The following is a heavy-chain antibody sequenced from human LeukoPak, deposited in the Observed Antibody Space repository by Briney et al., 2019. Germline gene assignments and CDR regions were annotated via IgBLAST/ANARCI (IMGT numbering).Heavy chain of an antibody. D-gene: IGHD6-13*01. Sequence: SETLSLTCAVYGGSFSGYYWSWIRQPPGKGLEWIGEINHSGSTNYNPSLKSRVTISVDTTKNQFSLKLSSVTAADTAVYYCARDSSSSAGYYFDYWGQGTLVTVSS. CDR3: ARDSSSSAGYYFDY. V-gene: IGHV4-34*01. CDR2: INHSGST. J-gene: IGHJ4*02. CDR1: GGSFSGYY.